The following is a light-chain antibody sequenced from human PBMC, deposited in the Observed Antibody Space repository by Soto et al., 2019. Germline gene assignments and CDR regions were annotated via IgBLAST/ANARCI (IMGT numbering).Light chain of an antibody. J-gene: IGKJ1*01. Sequence: EIRMTQFPATLSASPGVGATLSCRAAQDVTTNFAWYQLKRGQPPRLLIYDISTRATGVPARFSGSGSGTEFSLTITSLQPDDSAMYYCQQYNGYSWTFGRGTKVDIK. V-gene: IGKV3-15*01. CDR2: DIS. CDR1: QDVTTN. CDR3: QQYNGYSWT.